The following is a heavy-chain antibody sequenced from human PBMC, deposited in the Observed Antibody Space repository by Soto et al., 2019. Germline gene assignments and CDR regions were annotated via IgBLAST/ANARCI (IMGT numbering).Heavy chain of an antibody. CDR3: AKMTSSGWYDPVFH. J-gene: IGHJ4*02. D-gene: IGHD6-19*01. V-gene: IGHV3-11*01. CDR2: ISGSSSNI. Sequence: QVQLVESGGGLVKTRGSLRLSCVASGFSFSDYYMSWVRQAPGKGLEWISYISGSSSNIYYADSVKGRFTISRDNAENSVFLQMNNLRAEDTARYYCAKMTSSGWYDPVFHWGQGTRVTVSS. CDR1: GFSFSDYY.